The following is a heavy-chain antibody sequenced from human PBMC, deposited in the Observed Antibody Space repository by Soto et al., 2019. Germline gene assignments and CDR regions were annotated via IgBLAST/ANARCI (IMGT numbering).Heavy chain of an antibody. J-gene: IGHJ4*02. CDR2: MSYDGTKQ. D-gene: IGHD6-13*01. V-gene: IGHV3-30*18. CDR3: AKEYGSTWIDH. Sequence: PGGSLRLSCAASGFTFSTYGMHWVRRAPGKGLEWVAAMSYDGTKQYYVDSVKGRFTISRDNSRNTLFLQLNSLRDEDTAVYYCAKEYGSTWIDHWGQGTPVTV. CDR1: GFTFSTYG.